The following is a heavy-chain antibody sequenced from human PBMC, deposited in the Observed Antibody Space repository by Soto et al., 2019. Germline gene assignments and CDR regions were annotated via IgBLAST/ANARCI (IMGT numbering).Heavy chain of an antibody. CDR2: IYYSGST. V-gene: IGHV4-30-4*01. CDR1: GGSISSGDYY. J-gene: IGHJ4*02. D-gene: IGHD3-16*01. CDR3: ARLGLAAPIDY. Sequence: SETLSLTCTVSGGSISSGDYYWSWIRQPPGKGLEWIGYIYYSGSTYYNPSLKSRVTISVDTSKNQFSLKLSSVTAADTAVYYCARLGLAAPIDYWGQGTLVTVSS.